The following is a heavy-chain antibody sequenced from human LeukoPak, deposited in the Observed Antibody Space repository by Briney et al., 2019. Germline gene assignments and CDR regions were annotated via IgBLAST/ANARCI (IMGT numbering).Heavy chain of an antibody. Sequence: NPSETLSLTCTVSGGSISSSSYYWGWIRQPPGKGLEWIGSIYYSGGTYYNPSLKSRVTISVDTSKNQFSLKLSSVTAAGTAVYYCARAWELPYYYMDVWGKGTTVTVSS. CDR1: GGSISSSSYY. CDR2: IYYSGGT. D-gene: IGHD1-26*01. J-gene: IGHJ6*03. CDR3: ARAWELPYYYMDV. V-gene: IGHV4-39*07.